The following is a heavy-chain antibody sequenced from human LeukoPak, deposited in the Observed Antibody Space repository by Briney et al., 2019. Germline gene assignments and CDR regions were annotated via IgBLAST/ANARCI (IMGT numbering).Heavy chain of an antibody. CDR2: IYYSGST. D-gene: IGHD5-12*01. CDR3: ARDGGYSGYDYPDAFDI. J-gene: IGHJ3*02. V-gene: IGHV4-39*07. Sequence: SETLSLTCTVSGGSISSSSYYWGWIRQPPGKGLEWIGSIYYSGSTYYNPSLKSRVTISVDTSKNQFSLKLSSVTAADTAVYYCARDGGYSGYDYPDAFDIWGQGTMVTVSS. CDR1: GGSISSSSYY.